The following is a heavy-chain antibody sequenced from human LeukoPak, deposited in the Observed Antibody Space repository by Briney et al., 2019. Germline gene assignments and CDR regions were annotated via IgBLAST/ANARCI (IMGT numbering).Heavy chain of an antibody. V-gene: IGHV5-10-1*01. Sequence: GESLKISCKGSGYSFTSYWISWVRQMPGKGLEWMGRIDPSDSYTNYSPSFQGHVTIPADKSISTAYLQWSSLKASDTAMYYCARRDCSSTSCYLNDYWGQGTLVTVSS. CDR1: GYSFTSYW. D-gene: IGHD2-2*01. J-gene: IGHJ4*02. CDR2: IDPSDSYT. CDR3: ARRDCSSTSCYLNDY.